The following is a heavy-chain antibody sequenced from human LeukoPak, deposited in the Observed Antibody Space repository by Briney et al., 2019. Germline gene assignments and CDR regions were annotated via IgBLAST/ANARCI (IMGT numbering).Heavy chain of an antibody. CDR3: AREASSSWYRGWWERDWFDP. V-gene: IGHV4-39*07. CDR2: IYYSGST. Sequence: PSETLSLTCTVSGGSISSSSYYWGWIRQPPGKGLEWIGSIYYSGSTYYNPSLKSRVTISVDTSKNQFSLKLSSVTAADTAVYYCAREASSSWYRGWWERDWFDPWGQGTLVTVSS. D-gene: IGHD6-13*01. J-gene: IGHJ5*02. CDR1: GGSISSSSYY.